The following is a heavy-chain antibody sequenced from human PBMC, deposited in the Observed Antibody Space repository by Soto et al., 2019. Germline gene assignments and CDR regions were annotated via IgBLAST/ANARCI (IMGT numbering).Heavy chain of an antibody. D-gene: IGHD4-17*01. V-gene: IGHV2-5*02. Sequence: QITLKESGPPLVKPTQTLTLTCTFSGFSLSTSGVGVGWIRRPPGKAMEWLALIYWDDDKRYSPSLKSRLTITKDTSKNQVVLTMTNMDPVDTATYYCAHISVTPDYWGQGTLVTVSS. CDR2: IYWDDDK. CDR3: AHISVTPDY. CDR1: GFSLSTSGVG. J-gene: IGHJ4*02.